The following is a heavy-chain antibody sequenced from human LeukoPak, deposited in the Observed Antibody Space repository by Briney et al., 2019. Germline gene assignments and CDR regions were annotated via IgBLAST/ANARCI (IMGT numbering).Heavy chain of an antibody. V-gene: IGHV4-31*03. CDR3: ARTNGITFGGVGYYFDY. CDR1: GGSISSGGYY. Sequence: PSETLSLTCTVSGGSISSGGYYWSWIRQHPGKGLEWIGYIYYSGSTYYNPSLKSRVTISVDTSKNQFSLKLSSVTAAATAVYYCARTNGITFGGVGYYFDYWGQGTLVTVSS. CDR2: IYYSGST. D-gene: IGHD3-16*01. J-gene: IGHJ4*02.